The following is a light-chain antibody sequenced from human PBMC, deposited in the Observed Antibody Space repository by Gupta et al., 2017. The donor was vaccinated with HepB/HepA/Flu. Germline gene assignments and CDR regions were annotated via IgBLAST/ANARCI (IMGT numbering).Light chain of an antibody. CDR2: GSS. CDR1: QSVSSN. Sequence: EIVLTQSPATLSLSPGERATLSCWASQSVSSNLAWYQQKPGQAPRLLMYGSSNRAAGIPARFSGRGSGTDFTLTISRLEPEDFAVYYCQQHNNWPLTFGGGTKVEI. V-gene: IGKV3-11*01. CDR3: QQHNNWPLT. J-gene: IGKJ4*01.